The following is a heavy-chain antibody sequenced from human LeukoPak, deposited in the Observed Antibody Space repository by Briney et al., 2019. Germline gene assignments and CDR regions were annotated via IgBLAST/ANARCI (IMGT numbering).Heavy chain of an antibody. CDR2: IDASDSYT. Sequence: GGSLKISWKGSGYRFTSYWISWVRQIPGKGLEWMGRIDASDSYTNYSPSFQGHVTISADKSISTAYLQWSSLKASDTAMYYCARLIESTSGYYYYGMDVRGKGTTVTVSS. CDR3: ARLIESTSGYYYYGMDV. CDR1: GYRFTSYW. V-gene: IGHV5-10-1*01. D-gene: IGHD3-16*02. J-gene: IGHJ6*04.